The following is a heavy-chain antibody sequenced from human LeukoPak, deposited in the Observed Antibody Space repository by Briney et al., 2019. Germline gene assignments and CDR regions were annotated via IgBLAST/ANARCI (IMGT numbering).Heavy chain of an antibody. V-gene: IGHV4-34*01. CDR2: INHSGST. J-gene: IGHJ5*02. Sequence: SETLSLTCAVYGGSFRGYYWSWIRQPPGKGLEWIGEINHSGSTNYNPSLKSRVTISVDTSKNQFSLKLSSVTAADTAVYYCARARVTRHSSGRNWFDPWGQGTLVTVSS. CDR1: GGSFRGYY. D-gene: IGHD6-19*01. CDR3: ARARVTRHSSGRNWFDP.